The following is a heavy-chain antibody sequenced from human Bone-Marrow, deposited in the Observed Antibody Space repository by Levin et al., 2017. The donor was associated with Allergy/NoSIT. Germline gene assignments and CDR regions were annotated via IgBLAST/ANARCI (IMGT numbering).Heavy chain of an antibody. Sequence: GESLKISCAASGFTIRDYYMSWIRQAPGKGLEWVSYIRSSSSYTNHADFVEGRFTISRDNAKNSLFLQMNSLRAEDTAVYYCARDAGQLRYYNYYGMDVWGQGTTVTVSS. CDR1: GFTIRDYY. CDR2: IRSSSSYT. CDR3: ARDAGQLRYYNYYGMDV. J-gene: IGHJ6*02. D-gene: IGHD6-13*01. V-gene: IGHV3-11*05.